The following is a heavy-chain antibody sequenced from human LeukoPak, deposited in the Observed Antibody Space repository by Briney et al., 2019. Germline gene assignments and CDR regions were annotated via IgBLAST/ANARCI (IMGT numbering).Heavy chain of an antibody. J-gene: IGHJ4*02. CDR1: GFTFSSYA. V-gene: IGHV3-30*04. D-gene: IGHD3-10*01. CDR3: AKVAKYYYGPETYYFFEQ. Sequence: GGSLRLSCAASGFTFSSYAMHWVRQAPGKGLEWVAVISYDGSNKYYADSVKGRFTISRDNSKNTLYLQMNSLRAEDTAVYYCAKVAKYYYGPETYYFFEQWGQGTPVTASS. CDR2: ISYDGSNK.